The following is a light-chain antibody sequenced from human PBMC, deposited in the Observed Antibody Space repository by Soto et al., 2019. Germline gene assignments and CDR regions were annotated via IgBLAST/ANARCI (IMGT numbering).Light chain of an antibody. V-gene: IGKV3-15*01. CDR1: QSVSSN. J-gene: IGKJ5*01. CDR3: QQRSNWPIT. Sequence: EIMLTQSPATLYVSKGERATRSCRASQSVSSNLAWYQQKPGQAPRLLIYGASTRATGIPARFSGSGSGTEFTLTISSLQSEDFAVYYCQQRSNWPITFGQGTRLEI. CDR2: GAS.